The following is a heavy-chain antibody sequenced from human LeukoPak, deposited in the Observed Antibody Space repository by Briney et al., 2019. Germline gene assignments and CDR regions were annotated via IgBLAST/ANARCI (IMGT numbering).Heavy chain of an antibody. V-gene: IGHV1-18*04. Sequence: ASVTVPCKASGYTFTSYGISWVRQAPGQGLEWMGWISAYNGNTNYAQKLQGRVTMTTDTSTSTAYMELRSLRSDDTAVYYCARALYQYCSSTSCPTAFDYWGQGTLVTISS. CDR1: GYTFTSYG. D-gene: IGHD2-2*01. J-gene: IGHJ4*02. CDR2: ISAYNGNT. CDR3: ARALYQYCSSTSCPTAFDY.